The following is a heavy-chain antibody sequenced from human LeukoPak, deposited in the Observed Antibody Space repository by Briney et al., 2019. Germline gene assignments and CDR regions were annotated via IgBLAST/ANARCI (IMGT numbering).Heavy chain of an antibody. CDR3: AARYYYGSGSYSLYY. D-gene: IGHD3-10*01. CDR2: IYTSGST. V-gene: IGHV4-59*10. CDR1: GGSFSGSY. J-gene: IGHJ4*02. Sequence: SETLSLTCAVYGGSFSGSYWSWIRQPAGKGLEWIGRIYTSGSTNYNPSLKSRVTMSVDTSKNQFSLKLSSVTAADTAVYYCAARYYYGSGSYSLYYWGQGTLVTVSS.